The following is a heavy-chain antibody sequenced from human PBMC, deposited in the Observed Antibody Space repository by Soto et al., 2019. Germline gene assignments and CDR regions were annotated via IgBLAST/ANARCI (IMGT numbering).Heavy chain of an antibody. CDR2: IWYDGSNK. J-gene: IGHJ4*02. D-gene: IGHD1-26*01. CDR1: GFTFSSYG. Sequence: PGGSLRLSXAASGFTFSSYGMHWVRQAPGKGLEWVAVIWYDGSNKYYADSVKGRFTISRDNSKNTLYLQMNSLRAEDTAVYYCARGADSGNYWPLDYWGQGTLVTVSS. CDR3: ARGADSGNYWPLDY. V-gene: IGHV3-33*01.